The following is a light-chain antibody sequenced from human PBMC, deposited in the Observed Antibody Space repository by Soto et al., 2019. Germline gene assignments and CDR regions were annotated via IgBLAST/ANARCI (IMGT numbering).Light chain of an antibody. J-gene: IGKJ5*01. CDR1: QSVNSY. Sequence: IVLTQSPAILSMSTGERATLSCRASQSVNSYLAWYQHKPGQAPRLLIYGASNRATGIPARFSGSGSGTDFTLTISSLEPEDFAVYYCQQRSNWPPLTFGQGTRLEIK. V-gene: IGKV3-11*01. CDR3: QQRSNWPPLT. CDR2: GAS.